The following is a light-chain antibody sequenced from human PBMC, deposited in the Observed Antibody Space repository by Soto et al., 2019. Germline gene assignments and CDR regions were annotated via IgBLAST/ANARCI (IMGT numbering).Light chain of an antibody. CDR1: QSGSDSY. J-gene: IGKJ1*01. V-gene: IGKV3-20*01. CDR3: QHYGYPQWT. Sequence: EILLTQSPDTLSLSPGERATLSCMASQSGSDSYLAWYQQKPGQPPRLLIYGVSSRGCGIPDRFSGSGSGTDFTLTISRLEPEDFAVYYCQHYGYPQWTFGQGTKVDIK. CDR2: GVS.